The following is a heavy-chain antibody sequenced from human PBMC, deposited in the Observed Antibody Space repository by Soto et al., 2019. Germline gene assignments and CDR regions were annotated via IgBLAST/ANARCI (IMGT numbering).Heavy chain of an antibody. CDR2: IYPGDSDT. V-gene: IGHV5-51*01. CDR1: GFSFTSYW. D-gene: IGHD3-10*01. Sequence: PGESLKISCKGSGFSFTSYWIGWVRQMPGKGLESMGIIYPGDSDTRYSPSFQGQVTISADKSINTAYLQWSSLKTSDIAVYFCARAPGYDSGHYDDYWGQGTLVTVSS. CDR3: ARAPGYDSGHYDDY. J-gene: IGHJ4*02.